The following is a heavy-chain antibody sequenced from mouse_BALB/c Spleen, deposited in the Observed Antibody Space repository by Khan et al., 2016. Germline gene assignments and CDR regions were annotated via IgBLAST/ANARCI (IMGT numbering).Heavy chain of an antibody. D-gene: IGHD2-14*01. J-gene: IGHJ1*01. CDR2: KNTETGEP. CDR3: SRRVLCYFDV. CDR1: GYTFTDYS. Sequence: QIQLVQSGPELKKPGETVKISCKASGYTFTDYSMHWVKQAPGKGLKWMGWKNTETGEPTYADDFKGRFAFSLETSASTAYLQINNLTNEDTATYCCSRRVLCYFDVWGAGTPVTVSS. V-gene: IGHV9-2-1*01.